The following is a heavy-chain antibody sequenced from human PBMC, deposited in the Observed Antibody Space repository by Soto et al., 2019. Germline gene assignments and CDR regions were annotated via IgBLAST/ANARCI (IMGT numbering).Heavy chain of an antibody. J-gene: IGHJ6*02. Sequence: PSETLSLTCTVSGGSISSYYWSWIRQPPGKGLEWIGYIYYSGSTNYNPSLKSRVTISVDTSKNQFSLKLSSVTAADTAVYYCARDRTEGDMVRGVIITRALGYYGMDVWGQGTTVTVS. D-gene: IGHD3-10*01. CDR1: GGSISSYY. CDR3: ARDRTEGDMVRGVIITRALGYYGMDV. CDR2: IYYSGST. V-gene: IGHV4-59*12.